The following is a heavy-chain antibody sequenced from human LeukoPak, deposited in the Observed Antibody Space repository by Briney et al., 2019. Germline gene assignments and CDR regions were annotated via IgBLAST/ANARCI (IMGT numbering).Heavy chain of an antibody. CDR1: GFNFSSYA. D-gene: IGHD6-6*01. V-gene: IGHV3-23*01. CDR3: AKDLGTTSIAARLFRDY. Sequence: GGSLRLSCAASGFNFSSYAMSWVRQAPGKGLEWVSAISGSGGSTYYADSVKGRFTISRDNSKNTLYLQMNSLRAEDTAVYYCAKDLGTTSIAARLFRDYWGQGTLVTVSS. J-gene: IGHJ4*02. CDR2: ISGSGGST.